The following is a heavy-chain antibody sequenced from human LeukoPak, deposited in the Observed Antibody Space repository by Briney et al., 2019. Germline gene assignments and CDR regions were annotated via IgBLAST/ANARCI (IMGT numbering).Heavy chain of an antibody. D-gene: IGHD1-26*01. J-gene: IGHJ3*02. V-gene: IGHV1-24*01. CDR1: GYTLTELS. CDR3: ATGESGSYLVLGAAESDAFDI. Sequence: GASVKVSCKVSGYTLTELSMHWVRQAPGKGLEWMGGFDPEDGETIYAQKFQGRVTMTEDTSTDTAYMELSSLRSEDTAVYYCATGESGSYLVLGAAESDAFDIWGQGTMVTVSS. CDR2: FDPEDGET.